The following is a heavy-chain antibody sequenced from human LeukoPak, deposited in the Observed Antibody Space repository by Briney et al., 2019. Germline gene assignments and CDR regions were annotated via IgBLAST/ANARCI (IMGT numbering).Heavy chain of an antibody. J-gene: IGHJ6*03. CDR3: ARDSGESSIAARYYMDV. CDR2: INPSGGST. D-gene: IGHD6-6*01. CDR1: GYTFTSYY. V-gene: IGHV1-46*01. Sequence: ASVKVSCKASGYTFTSYYMHWVRQAPGQGLEWMGIINPSGGSTSYAQKFQGRVTMTRDMSTSTVYMELSSLRSEDTAVYYCARDSGESSIAARYYMDVWGKGTTVTVSS.